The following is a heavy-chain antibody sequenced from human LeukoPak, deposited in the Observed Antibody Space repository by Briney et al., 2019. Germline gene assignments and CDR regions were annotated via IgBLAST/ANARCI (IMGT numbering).Heavy chain of an antibody. CDR3: TKDIGPLTHLYDTSAYSGAFDY. Sequence: PGRSLRLSCAASGFSFDDYAMHWVRQAPGKGLEWVSGISWNSGSIAYADSVKGRFTISRDNAKDSLYLQMNSLRTEDTALYYCTKDIGPLTHLYDTSAYSGAFDYWGQGTLVTVSS. J-gene: IGHJ4*02. D-gene: IGHD3-22*01. CDR2: ISWNSGSI. CDR1: GFSFDDYA. V-gene: IGHV3-9*01.